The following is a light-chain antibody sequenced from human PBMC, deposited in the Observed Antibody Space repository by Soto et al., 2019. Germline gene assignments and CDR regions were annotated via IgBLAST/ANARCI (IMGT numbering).Light chain of an antibody. CDR2: EVS. CDR1: SSDVGCYNF. J-gene: IGLJ2*01. V-gene: IGLV2-14*01. Sequence: QSALTQPASVSGSPGQSITISCTGTSSDVGCYNFVSWYQHHPGKAPKLMIYEVSNRPSGVSNRFSGSKSGNTASLTISGRQAEDEAHYYCSSYVNYNTFVIFGGGTKLTVL. CDR3: SSYVNYNTFVI.